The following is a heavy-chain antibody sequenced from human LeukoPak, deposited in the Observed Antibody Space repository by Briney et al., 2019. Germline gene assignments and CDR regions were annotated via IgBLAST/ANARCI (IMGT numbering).Heavy chain of an antibody. J-gene: IGHJ6*02. CDR3: ARELATNYYYGMDV. Sequence: GGSLRLSCAASGFTFSDYYMSWIRQAPGKGLEWVSYISSSGSTIYYADSVKGRFTISRGNAKNSLYLQMNSLRAEDTAVYYYARELATNYYYGMDVWGQGTTVTVSS. V-gene: IGHV3-11*01. D-gene: IGHD5-24*01. CDR1: GFTFSDYY. CDR2: ISSSGSTI.